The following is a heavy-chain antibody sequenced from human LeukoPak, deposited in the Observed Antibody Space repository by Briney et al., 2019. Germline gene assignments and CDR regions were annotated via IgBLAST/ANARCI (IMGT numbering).Heavy chain of an antibody. CDR1: GFTFRSSW. V-gene: IGHV3-74*01. D-gene: IGHD5-24*01. CDR2: INSDGTTT. CDR3: AKDRRWLQYDY. Sequence: GGSLRLSCAASGFTFRSSWMHWVRQAPGKGLVWVSRINSDGTTTGYADAVKGRFTISRDNSKNTLYLQMNSLRAEDTAVYYCAKDRRWLQYDYWGQGTLVTVSS. J-gene: IGHJ4*02.